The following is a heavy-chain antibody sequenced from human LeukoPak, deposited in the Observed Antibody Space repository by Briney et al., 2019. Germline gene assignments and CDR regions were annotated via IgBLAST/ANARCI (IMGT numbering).Heavy chain of an antibody. CDR1: GGSFSGYY. J-gene: IGHJ4*02. D-gene: IGHD6-13*01. CDR2: INHSGST. V-gene: IGHV4-34*01. CDR3: ARGGVAAAIDY. Sequence: SETLSLTCAVYGGSFSGYYWSWIRQPPGKGLEWIGEINHSGSTNYNPSLKSRVTISVDTPKNQFSLKLSSVTAADTAVYYCARGGVAAAIDYWGQGTLVTVSS.